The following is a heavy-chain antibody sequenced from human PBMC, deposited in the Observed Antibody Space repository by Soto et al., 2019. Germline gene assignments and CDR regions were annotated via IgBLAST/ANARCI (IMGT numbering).Heavy chain of an antibody. V-gene: IGHV1-18*01. CDR1: GYTFTSYG. J-gene: IGHJ4*02. D-gene: IGHD6-13*01. CDR3: AREQQLGLFDY. Sequence: QVQLVQSGAEVKKPGASVKVSCKASGYTFTSYGISWVRQAPGQGLEWMGWISVSNGNTNFAQRLQGRVTMTTDTSTSTAYMELRSLRSDDTAVHYCAREQQLGLFDYWGQGTLVTVSS. CDR2: ISVSNGNT.